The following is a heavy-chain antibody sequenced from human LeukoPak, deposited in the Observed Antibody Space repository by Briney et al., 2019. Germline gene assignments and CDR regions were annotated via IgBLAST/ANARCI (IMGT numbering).Heavy chain of an antibody. CDR3: AGWYYSGWAFDL. V-gene: IGHV4-59*08. CDR2: IHDSGSN. CDR1: GGTISSYY. D-gene: IGHD6-19*01. Sequence: SEPLTLTCTVSGGTISSYYWNWIRQPPGKGLEWIGYIHDSGSNKYNPSRKSPVTISVETSKKQVSLKLGSVAAGGTAVYYCAGWYYSGWAFDLWGRGTVV. J-gene: IGHJ4*02.